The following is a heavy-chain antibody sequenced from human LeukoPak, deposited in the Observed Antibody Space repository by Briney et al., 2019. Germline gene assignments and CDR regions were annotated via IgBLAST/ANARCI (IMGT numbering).Heavy chain of an antibody. J-gene: IGHJ4*02. CDR1: GFSFSTYG. D-gene: IGHD6-13*01. CDR3: ARPYSSGWYSIDY. Sequence: GGSLRLSCVASGFSFSTYGMHWVRQAPGKGLEWVAIIWYDGSNKEYEDSMKGRFTISRDNSKNTLYLQMNSLRAEDTAVYYCARPYSSGWYSIDYWGQGTLVTVSS. CDR2: IWYDGSNK. V-gene: IGHV3-33*01.